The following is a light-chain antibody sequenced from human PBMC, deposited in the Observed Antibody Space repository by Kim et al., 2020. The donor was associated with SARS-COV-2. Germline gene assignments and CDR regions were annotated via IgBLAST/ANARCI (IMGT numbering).Light chain of an antibody. CDR2: GAS. V-gene: IGKV3-15*01. CDR3: QQYNDWPLT. Sequence: SVSPGERATLSCRASQSVSSNLAWYQQKPGQAPRLLIYGASTRATGIPARFSGSGSGPEFTLTISSLQSEDFAVYYCQQYNDWPLTFGGGTKLEI. J-gene: IGKJ4*01. CDR1: QSVSSN.